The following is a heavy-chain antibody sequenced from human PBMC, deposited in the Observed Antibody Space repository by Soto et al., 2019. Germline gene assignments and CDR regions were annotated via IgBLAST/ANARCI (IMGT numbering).Heavy chain of an antibody. CDR3: AKDRGAFAWDIVVVPAAINSY. J-gene: IGHJ4*02. V-gene: IGHV3-23*01. Sequence: GGSLRLSCAASGFTFSSYAMSWVRQAPGKGLEWVSAISGSGGSTYYADSVKGRFTISRDNSKNTLYLQMNSLRAEDTAVYYCAKDRGAFAWDIVVVPAAINSYWGQGTLVTVSS. CDR2: ISGSGGST. CDR1: GFTFSSYA. D-gene: IGHD2-2*01.